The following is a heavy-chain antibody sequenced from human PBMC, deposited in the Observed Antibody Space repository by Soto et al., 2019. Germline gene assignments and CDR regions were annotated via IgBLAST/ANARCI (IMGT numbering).Heavy chain of an antibody. Sequence: GGSLRLSCTASGVTFGDYAMSWFRQAPGKGLEWVGFIRSKAYGGTTEYAASVKGRFTISRDDSKSIAYLQMNSLKTEDTAVYYCTREGSAGYYYYYYMDVWGKGTTVTVSS. CDR2: IRSKAYGGTT. CDR3: TREGSAGYYYYYYMDV. CDR1: GVTFGDYA. J-gene: IGHJ6*03. V-gene: IGHV3-49*03. D-gene: IGHD3-10*01.